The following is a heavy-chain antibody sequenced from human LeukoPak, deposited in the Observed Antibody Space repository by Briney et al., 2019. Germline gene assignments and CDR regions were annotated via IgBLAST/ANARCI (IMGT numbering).Heavy chain of an antibody. CDR2: IFHSGST. Sequence: ASEPVSLTCTVSGGSMRSSSYHWRWIRQPPGKGVEWIGSIFHSGSTNYNPSLKTRVTISVDTSKNQFSLKLSSVTAADTAVYYYARDVSNYASGRWSQGTLVTVSS. D-gene: IGHD3-10*01. CDR3: ARDVSNYASGR. J-gene: IGHJ4*02. V-gene: IGHV4-39*07. CDR1: GGSMRSSSYH.